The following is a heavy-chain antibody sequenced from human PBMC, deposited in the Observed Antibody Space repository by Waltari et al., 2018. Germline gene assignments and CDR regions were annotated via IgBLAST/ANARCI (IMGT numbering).Heavy chain of an antibody. CDR2: IKQDGSDI. D-gene: IGHD3-10*01. J-gene: IGHJ4*02. CDR3: ARDVGNVGGNY. CDR1: GFTFSDYW. V-gene: IGHV3-7*01. Sequence: EVQLVESGGGLVQPGGSLRLSCLVSGFTFSDYWMSWARQAPGKGPEWVANIKQDGSDIYYADSVKGRFTISRDNAKNSLYLQMNSLRAEDTAVYYCARDVGNVGGNYWGQGTLVTVSS.